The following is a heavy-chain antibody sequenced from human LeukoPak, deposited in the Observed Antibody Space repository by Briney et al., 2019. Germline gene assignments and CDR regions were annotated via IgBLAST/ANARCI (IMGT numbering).Heavy chain of an antibody. CDR2: INAGNGNT. J-gene: IGHJ6*04. CDR3: ARDEITMVRGVTNGMDV. Sequence: RWASVKVSCKASGYTFTSYAMHWVRQAPGQRLEWMGWINAGNGNTKYSQKFQSRVTITRDTSASTAYMELSSLRSEDTAVYYCARDEITMVRGVTNGMDVWGKGTTVTVSS. V-gene: IGHV1-3*01. CDR1: GYTFTSYA. D-gene: IGHD3-10*01.